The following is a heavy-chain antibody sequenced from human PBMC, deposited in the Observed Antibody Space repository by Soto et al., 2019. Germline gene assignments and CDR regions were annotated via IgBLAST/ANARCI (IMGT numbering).Heavy chain of an antibody. CDR3: ARLSVQSDFGELFLVDLSWYGMDV. V-gene: IGHV1-69*13. CDR1: GGTFSSYA. D-gene: IGHD3-10*01. Sequence: GASVKVSCKASGGTFSSYAISWVRQAPGQGLEWKGGIIPIFGTANYAQKFQGRVTITADESTSTAYMELSSLRSEDTAVYYCARLSVQSDFGELFLVDLSWYGMDVWGQGTTVTVSS. J-gene: IGHJ6*02. CDR2: IIPIFGTA.